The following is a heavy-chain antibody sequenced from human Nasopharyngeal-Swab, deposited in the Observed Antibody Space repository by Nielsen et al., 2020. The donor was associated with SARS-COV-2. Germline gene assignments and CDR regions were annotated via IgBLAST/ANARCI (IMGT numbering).Heavy chain of an antibody. J-gene: IGHJ1*01. V-gene: IGHV3-23*03. D-gene: IGHD4-11*01. CDR2: FGTGGGRA. CDR1: GFTFTTYS. Sequence: GESLKISCAASGFTFTTYSMTWVRQAPGQGLEWVSGFGTGGGRADYADSVKGRFTISRDTSKNTLSLRMNSLRVEDTAVYYCASAVTGPLYWGQGTLVTVSS. CDR3: ASAVTGPLY.